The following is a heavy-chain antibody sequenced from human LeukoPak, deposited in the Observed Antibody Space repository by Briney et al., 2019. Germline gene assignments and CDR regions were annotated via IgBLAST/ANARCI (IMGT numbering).Heavy chain of an antibody. CDR3: ARAENYDFWSGYYMGHAFDI. CDR1: GFTFSSYS. J-gene: IGHJ3*02. CDR2: ISSSSSYI. Sequence: PGGSLRLSCADSGFTFSSYSMNWVRQAPGKGLEWVSSISSSSSYICYADSVKGRFTISRDNAKNSLYLQMNSLRAEDTAVYYCARAENYDFWSGYYMGHAFDIWGQGTMVTVSS. D-gene: IGHD3-3*01. V-gene: IGHV3-21*01.